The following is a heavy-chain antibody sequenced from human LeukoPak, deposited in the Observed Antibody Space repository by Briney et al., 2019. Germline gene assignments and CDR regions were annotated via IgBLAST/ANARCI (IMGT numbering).Heavy chain of an antibody. J-gene: IGHJ4*02. D-gene: IGHD1-26*01. CDR2: IYSGGST. CDR3: ARDHGSGSYWGPKFDY. Sequence: GGSLRLSCAASGFTVSSNYMSWVRQAPGKGLEWVSVIYSGGSTYYADSVKGRFTISRDNSKNTLYLQMNSLRAEDTAVYYCARDHGSGSYWGPKFDYWGQGTLVTVSS. V-gene: IGHV3-66*01. CDR1: GFTVSSNY.